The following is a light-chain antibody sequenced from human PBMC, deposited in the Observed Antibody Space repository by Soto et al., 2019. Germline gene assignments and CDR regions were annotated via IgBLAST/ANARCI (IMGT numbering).Light chain of an antibody. V-gene: IGLV1-44*01. Sequence: QSVLTQPPSASGTPGQRVTLSCSTSSSNLGDNTVNWYQHVPGTAPKLLIYSYDQRPSGVPDPFSGSRSGTSASLAISGLQSEDEADYYWAAWDATLDGYVYGTGTKLTVL. CDR3: AAWDATLDGYV. CDR1: SSNLGDNT. CDR2: SYD. J-gene: IGLJ1*01.